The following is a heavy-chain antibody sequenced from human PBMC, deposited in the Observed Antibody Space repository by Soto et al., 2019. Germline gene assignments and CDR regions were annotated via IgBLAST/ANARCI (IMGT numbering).Heavy chain of an antibody. J-gene: IGHJ3*02. CDR2: IRSKANSYAT. CDR3: TRVGWKAVADDAYDI. CDR1: GFTFSGSA. Sequence: GGSLRLSCAASGFTFSGSAMHWVRQASGKGLEWVGRIRSKANSYATAYAASVKGRFTISRDDSKNTAYLQMNSLKTEDTAVYYCTRVGWKAVADDAYDIWGQGTMVTVSS. V-gene: IGHV3-73*01. D-gene: IGHD6-19*01.